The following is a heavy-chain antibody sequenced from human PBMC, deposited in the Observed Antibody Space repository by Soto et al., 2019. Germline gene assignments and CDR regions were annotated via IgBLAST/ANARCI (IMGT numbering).Heavy chain of an antibody. Sequence: GGSLRLSCAASGFSFSTSWMAWVRQAPGKGLEWVANINEDGGTKNFVDSVKGRFTIFRDNAKSSLYLQMNSLSAEDTAVYFCARDRAYSCFDYWGQGT. V-gene: IGHV3-7*05. D-gene: IGHD5-18*01. J-gene: IGHJ4*02. CDR1: GFSFSTSW. CDR3: ARDRAYSCFDY. CDR2: INEDGGTK.